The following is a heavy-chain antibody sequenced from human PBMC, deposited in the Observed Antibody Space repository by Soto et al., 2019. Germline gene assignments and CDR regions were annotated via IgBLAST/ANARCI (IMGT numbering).Heavy chain of an antibody. V-gene: IGHV1-69*13. CDR1: GGTFSSYA. CDR3: ACDGGKTYDIIGYYFDY. D-gene: IGHD3-9*01. J-gene: IGHJ4*02. Sequence: ASVKVSCKASGGTFSSYAISWVRQAPGQGLEWMGGIIPIFGTANYAQKFQGRVTITADESTSTAYMELSSLRSEDTAVYYCACDGGKTYDIIGYYFDYWGQGTLVTVSS. CDR2: IIPIFGTA.